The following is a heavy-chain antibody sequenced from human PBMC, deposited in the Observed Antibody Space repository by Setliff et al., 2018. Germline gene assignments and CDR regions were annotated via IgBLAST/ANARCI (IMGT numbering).Heavy chain of an antibody. Sequence: ASVKVSCKASGYTFTGYYIHWVRQAPGQGLEWMGCLNPNRGGTNSTRKFEGCVTMTRDTSISAAYMELSSLKSNDTAVYYCARGKYDILTGEYYFDFWGQGTLVTVSS. V-gene: IGHV1-2*04. J-gene: IGHJ4*02. D-gene: IGHD3-9*01. CDR2: LNPNRGGT. CDR1: GYTFTGYY. CDR3: ARGKYDILTGEYYFDF.